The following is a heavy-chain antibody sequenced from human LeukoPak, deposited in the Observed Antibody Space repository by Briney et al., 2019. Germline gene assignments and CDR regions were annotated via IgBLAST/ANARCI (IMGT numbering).Heavy chain of an antibody. CDR2: IYYSGST. CDR1: GGSISSGDYS. D-gene: IGHD2-15*01. Sequence: SETLSLTCAVSGGSISSGDYSWSWIRQPPGKGLEWIGYIYYSGSTNYNPSLKSRVTISVDTSKNQFSLKLSSVTAADTAVYYCARDRGCSGGSCTRNAFDIWGQGTMVTVSS. CDR3: ARDRGCSGGSCTRNAFDI. J-gene: IGHJ3*02. V-gene: IGHV4-61*08.